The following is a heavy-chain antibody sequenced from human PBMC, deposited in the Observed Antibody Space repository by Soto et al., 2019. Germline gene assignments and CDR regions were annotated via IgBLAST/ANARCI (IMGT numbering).Heavy chain of an antibody. J-gene: IGHJ6*02. CDR1: GFNLHSYG. CDR2: ISYDGTKT. CDR3: AAITTAAGTLGYFYGMDV. Sequence: QLVESGGGVVQPGRSLRLSCAASGFNLHSYGMHWVRQAPGMGLEWVAVISYDGTKTYYGDSEKGRFSVSRDNSENMVYLQVNSLTTEDTAVYYCAAITTAAGTLGYFYGMDVWGQGTTVTVSS. D-gene: IGHD6-13*01. V-gene: IGHV3-30*03.